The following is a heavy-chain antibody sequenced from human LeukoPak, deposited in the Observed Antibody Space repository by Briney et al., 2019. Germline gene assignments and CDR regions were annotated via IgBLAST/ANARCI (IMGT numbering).Heavy chain of an antibody. CDR3: ARDGGVWFGELLDY. CDR2: ITSSSSTI. Sequence: PGGSLRLSCAASVFTFTAYSMNWVRQAPGKGLEWVPYITSSSSTIYYADSVKGRFTISRDNAKNSLYLQMNSLRAEDTAVYYCARDGGVWFGELLDYWGQGTLVTVSS. D-gene: IGHD3-10*01. CDR1: VFTFTAYS. V-gene: IGHV3-48*04. J-gene: IGHJ4*02.